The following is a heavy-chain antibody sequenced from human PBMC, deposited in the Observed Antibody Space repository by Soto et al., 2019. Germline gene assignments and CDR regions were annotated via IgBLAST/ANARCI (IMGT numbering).Heavy chain of an antibody. CDR3: ARPRGDYYYYYGMNV. Sequence: GGSLRLSCAASGFTVSSNYMSWVRQAPGKGLEWVSVIYSGGSTYYADSVKGRFTISRDNSKNTLYLQMNSLRAEDTAVYYCARPRGDYYYYYGMNVWGQGTTVTVSS. V-gene: IGHV3-66*04. J-gene: IGHJ6*02. CDR1: GFTVSSNY. CDR2: IYSGGST. D-gene: IGHD3-10*01.